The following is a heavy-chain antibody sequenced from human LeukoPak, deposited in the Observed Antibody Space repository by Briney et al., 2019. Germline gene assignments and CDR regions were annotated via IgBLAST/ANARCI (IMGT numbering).Heavy chain of an antibody. CDR1: GDSISSGSYY. CDR3: ARDCSGGSCYSGVVDY. D-gene: IGHD2-15*01. Sequence: PSETLSLTCTVSGDSISSGSYYWSWIRQPAGKGLEWIGRIYTSGSTNYNPSLKSRVTISVDTSKNQFSLKLSSVTAADAAVYYCARDCSGGSCYSGVVDYWGQGTLVTVSS. V-gene: IGHV4-61*02. J-gene: IGHJ4*02. CDR2: IYTSGST.